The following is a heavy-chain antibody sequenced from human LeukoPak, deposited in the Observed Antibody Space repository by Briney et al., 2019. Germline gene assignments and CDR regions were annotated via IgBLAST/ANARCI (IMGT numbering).Heavy chain of an antibody. CDR1: GAPIGSYNSY. Sequence: PSETLSLTCTVSGAPIGSYNSYWGWIRQPPGKGLEWIGSIYHSGSTYYNPSLKSRVTISADFSKNQFSLKLSSVTVAETAVYFCAGDQFSSNWYKDWGPGTLVTVSS. D-gene: IGHD6-13*01. CDR3: AGDQFSSNWYKD. CDR2: IYHSGST. V-gene: IGHV4-39*07. J-gene: IGHJ4*02.